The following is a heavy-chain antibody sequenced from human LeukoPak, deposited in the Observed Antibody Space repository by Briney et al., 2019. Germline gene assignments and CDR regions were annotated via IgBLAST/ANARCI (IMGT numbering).Heavy chain of an antibody. V-gene: IGHV4-34*01. D-gene: IGHD5-18*01. CDR3: ARVMVDTAMAPIDY. CDR2: INHSRST. J-gene: IGHJ4*02. CDR1: GGSFSGYY. Sequence: SETLSLTCAVYGGSFSGYYWSWIRQPPGKGLEWIGEINHSRSTNYNPSLKSRVTISVDTSKNQFSLKLSSVTAADTAVYYCARVMVDTAMAPIDYWGQGTLVTVSS.